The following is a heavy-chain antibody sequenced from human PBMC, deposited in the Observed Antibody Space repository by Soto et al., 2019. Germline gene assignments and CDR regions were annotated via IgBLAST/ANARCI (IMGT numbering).Heavy chain of an antibody. Sequence: GGSLRLSCAASGFTFSSYGMHWVRQAPGKGLVWVSRINSDGSSKNYADSVKGRFTISRDNAKNTPYLQMNSLRAEDMAVYYCARFEQLVYVYWGQGTLVTVSS. J-gene: IGHJ4*02. V-gene: IGHV3-74*01. CDR3: ARFEQLVYVY. CDR1: GFTFSSYG. CDR2: INSDGSSK. D-gene: IGHD6-13*01.